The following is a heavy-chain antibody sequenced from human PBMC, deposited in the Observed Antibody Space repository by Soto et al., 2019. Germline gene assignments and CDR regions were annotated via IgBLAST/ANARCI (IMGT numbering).Heavy chain of an antibody. CDR3: ARDQSWPEVVWWFDP. CDR2: IHPSGTNK. Sequence: QVQLVQSGAEVKKPGASVKLSCKASGYSFSSHYMHWVRQAPGQGLEWMGVIHPSGTNKAYAQKFQGRVIMRTDTCTRAVYMELTSLRSEDTAIYYCARDQSWPEVVWWFDPWGQGTLVTVSS. CDR1: GYSFSSHY. D-gene: IGHD2-15*01. V-gene: IGHV1-46*03. J-gene: IGHJ5*02.